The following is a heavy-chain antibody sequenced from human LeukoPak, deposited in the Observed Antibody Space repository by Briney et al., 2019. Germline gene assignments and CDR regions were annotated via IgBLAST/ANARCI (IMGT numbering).Heavy chain of an antibody. CDR3: ARAPGYSSSWRGHVKYYFDY. Sequence: GGSLRLSCAASGFTFSSYAMHWVRQAPGKGLEWVAVISYDGSNKYYADSVKGRFTISRDNSKNTLYLQMNSLRAEDTAVYYCARAPGYSSSWRGHVKYYFDYWGQGTLVTVSS. D-gene: IGHD6-13*01. CDR1: GFTFSSYA. CDR2: ISYDGSNK. J-gene: IGHJ4*02. V-gene: IGHV3-30-3*01.